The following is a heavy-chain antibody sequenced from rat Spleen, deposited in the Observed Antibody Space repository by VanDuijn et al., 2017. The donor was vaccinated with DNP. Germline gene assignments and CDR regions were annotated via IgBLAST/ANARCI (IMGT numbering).Heavy chain of an antibody. CDR3: TRDDIGTTRFDY. Sequence: QVQLKESGPGLVQPSETLSLTCTVSGFSLTSYSVSWVRQPPGKGLEWIAAISSGGNTYYNSTLKSRLSITRDTSKGQVFLQMNRLQTEDTAIYFCTRDDIGTTRFDYWGQGVMVTVSS. D-gene: IGHD1-5*01. J-gene: IGHJ2*01. V-gene: IGHV2-6*01. CDR1: GFSLTSYS. CDR2: ISSGGNT.